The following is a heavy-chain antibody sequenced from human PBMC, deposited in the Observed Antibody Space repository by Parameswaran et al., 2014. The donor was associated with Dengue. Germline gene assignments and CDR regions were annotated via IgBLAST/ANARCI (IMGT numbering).Heavy chain of an antibody. CDR2: ISAYNGNT. CDR3: ANDYYYGMDV. V-gene: IGHV1-18*01. J-gene: IGHJ6*02. D-gene: IGHD3-3*01. Sequence: WVRQAPGQGLEWMGWISAYNGNTNYAQKLQGRVTMTTDTSTSTAYMELRSLRSDDTAVYYCANDYYYGMDVWGQGTTVTVSS.